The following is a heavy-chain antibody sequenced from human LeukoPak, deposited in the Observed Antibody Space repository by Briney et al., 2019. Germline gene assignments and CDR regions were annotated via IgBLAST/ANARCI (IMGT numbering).Heavy chain of an antibody. J-gene: IGHJ4*02. CDR3: ARGGPAAGRFDY. CDR2: IYSGGST. CDR1: AFTVSSNY. D-gene: IGHD6-13*01. V-gene: IGHV3-66*01. Sequence: PGGSLRLSCAASAFTVSSNYMSWVRQAPGKGLEWVSVIYSGGSTYYADSVKGRFTISRDNSKNTLYLQMNSLRAEDTAVYYCARGGPAAGRFDYWGQGTLVTVSS.